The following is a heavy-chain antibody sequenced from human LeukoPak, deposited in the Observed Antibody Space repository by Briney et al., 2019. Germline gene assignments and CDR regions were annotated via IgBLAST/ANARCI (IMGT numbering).Heavy chain of an antibody. CDR2: IYYSGST. Sequence: SETLSLTCTVSGGSVSGYYWSWIRQHPGKGLEWIGYIYYSGSTYYNPSLKSRVTISVDTSKNQFSLKLSSVTAADTAVYYCATNPYYDILTGPDAFDIWGQGTMVTVSS. D-gene: IGHD3-9*01. CDR1: GGSVSGYY. J-gene: IGHJ3*02. V-gene: IGHV4-59*06. CDR3: ATNPYYDILTGPDAFDI.